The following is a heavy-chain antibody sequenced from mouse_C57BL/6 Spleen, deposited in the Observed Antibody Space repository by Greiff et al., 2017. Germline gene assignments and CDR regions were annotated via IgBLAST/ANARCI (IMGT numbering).Heavy chain of an antibody. D-gene: IGHD1-1*01. J-gene: IGHJ3*01. V-gene: IGHV14-4*01. Sequence: EVQLQQSGAELVRPGASVKLSCTASGFNIKDDYMHWVKQRPEQGLEWIGWIDPENGDTEYASKFQGKATITADTSSNTAYLQLSSLTSEDTAVYYCTTEATVRAWFAYWGQGTLVTVSA. CDR1: GFNIKDDY. CDR3: TTEATVRAWFAY. CDR2: IDPENGDT.